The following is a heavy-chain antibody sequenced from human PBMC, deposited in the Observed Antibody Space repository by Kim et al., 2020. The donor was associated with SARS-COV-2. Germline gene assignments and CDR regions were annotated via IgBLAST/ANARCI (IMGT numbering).Heavy chain of an antibody. CDR1: GFTFSSYD. V-gene: IGHV3-13*01. D-gene: IGHD3-16*01. CDR3: ARALLSGGGMDV. J-gene: IGHJ6*02. CDR2: IGTAGDT. Sequence: GGSLRLSCAASGFTFSSYDMHWVRQATGKGLEWVSAIGTAGDTYYPGSVKGRFTISRENAKNSLYLQMNSLRAGDTAVYYCARALLSGGGMDVWGQGTPVTVSS.